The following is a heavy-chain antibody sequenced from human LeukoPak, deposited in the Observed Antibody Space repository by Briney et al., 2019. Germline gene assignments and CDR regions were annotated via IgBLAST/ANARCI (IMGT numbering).Heavy chain of an antibody. CDR1: GGSFSGYY. J-gene: IGHJ4*02. Sequence: MASETLSLTCAVYGGSFSGYYWSWIRQPPGKGLEWIGEINHSGSTNYNPSLKSRVTISVDTPKNQFSLKLSSVTAADTAVYYCARALRGYSGYDQFDYWGQGTLVTVSS. CDR3: ARALRGYSGYDQFDY. D-gene: IGHD5-12*01. V-gene: IGHV4-34*01. CDR2: INHSGST.